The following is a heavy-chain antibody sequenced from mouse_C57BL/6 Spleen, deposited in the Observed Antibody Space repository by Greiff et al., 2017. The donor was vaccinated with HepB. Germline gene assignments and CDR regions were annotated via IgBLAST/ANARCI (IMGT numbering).Heavy chain of an antibody. CDR3: ARSYYYGSSGGYYFDY. CDR1: GYTFTSYW. Sequence: VQLQQPGAELVKPGASVKLSCKASGYTFTSYWMQWVKQRPGQGLEWIGEIDPSDSYTNYNQKFKGQATLTVDTSSSTAYMQLSSLTSEDSAVYYCARSYYYGSSGGYYFDYWGQGTTLTVSS. CDR2: IDPSDSYT. V-gene: IGHV1-50*01. D-gene: IGHD1-1*01. J-gene: IGHJ2*01.